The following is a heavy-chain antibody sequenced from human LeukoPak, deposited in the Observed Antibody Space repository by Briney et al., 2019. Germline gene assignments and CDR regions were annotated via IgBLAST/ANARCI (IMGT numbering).Heavy chain of an antibody. Sequence: GESLKISCKGSGYSFTTYWIGWVRQMPGKGLEWMGIIHPGNSDTIYSPSFQGQVTISVDKSISTAYLQWSSLQASDTAMYYCAMTWGGGGKIYFDYWGQGTLVTVSS. CDR1: GYSFTTYW. V-gene: IGHV5-51*01. CDR2: IHPGNSDT. CDR3: AMTWGGGGKIYFDY. D-gene: IGHD4-23*01. J-gene: IGHJ4*02.